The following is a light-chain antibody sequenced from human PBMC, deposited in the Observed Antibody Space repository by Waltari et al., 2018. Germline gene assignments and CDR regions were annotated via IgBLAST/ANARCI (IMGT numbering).Light chain of an antibody. V-gene: IGKV1-39*01. CDR2: GAS. CDR3: QQSYSTPRT. Sequence: DIQMTQSPSSLSASVGDRVTITCRASQNISNFLIWYHQKPGKAPKFLMFGASSLQSGVPPRFSGSGSGTDFTLTISSLQPEDFATYYCQQSYSTPRTFGQGTKVEI. J-gene: IGKJ1*01. CDR1: QNISNF.